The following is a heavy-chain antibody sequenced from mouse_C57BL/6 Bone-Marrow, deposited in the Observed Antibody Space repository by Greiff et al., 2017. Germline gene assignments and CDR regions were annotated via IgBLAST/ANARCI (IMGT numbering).Heavy chain of an antibody. CDR3: AREGLWYHYYAMDY. CDR1: GYAFSSYW. Sequence: QVQLQQSGAELVKPGASVKISCKASGYAFSSYWMNWVKQRPGKGLEWIGQIYPGDGDTNYNGKFKGKATLTADKSSSTAYMHLSSLTSEDSAVYFCAREGLWYHYYAMDYWGQGTSVTVSS. J-gene: IGHJ4*01. D-gene: IGHD2-1*01. CDR2: IYPGDGDT. V-gene: IGHV1-80*01.